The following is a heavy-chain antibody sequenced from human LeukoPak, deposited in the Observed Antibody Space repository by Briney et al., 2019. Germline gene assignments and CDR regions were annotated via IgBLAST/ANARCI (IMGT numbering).Heavy chain of an antibody. CDR1: GFTFSSYA. CDR3: ARSGSLTAFDY. V-gene: IGHV3-30-3*01. Sequence: GGSLRLSCAASGFTFSSYAMHWVRQAPGKGLEWVAVISYDGGNKYYADSVKGRFTISRDNSKNTLYLQMNSLRAEDTAVYYCARSGSLTAFDYWGQGTLVTVSS. D-gene: IGHD1-26*01. CDR2: ISYDGGNK. J-gene: IGHJ4*02.